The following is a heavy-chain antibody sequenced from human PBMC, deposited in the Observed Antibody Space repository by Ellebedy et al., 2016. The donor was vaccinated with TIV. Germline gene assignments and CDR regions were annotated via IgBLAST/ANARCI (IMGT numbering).Heavy chain of an antibody. D-gene: IGHD3-16*01. CDR3: ARQRGGDAFDL. J-gene: IGHJ3*01. Sequence: GGSLRLXXAASGFSFSNYAMNWVRQAPGKGLEWVTLISFDGRNKYYADSVRGRFTVSRDNAKSTLYLQMNNLRVDDTAVYYCARQRGGDAFDLWGQGTMVTVSS. CDR2: ISFDGRNK. V-gene: IGHV3-30*04. CDR1: GFSFSNYA.